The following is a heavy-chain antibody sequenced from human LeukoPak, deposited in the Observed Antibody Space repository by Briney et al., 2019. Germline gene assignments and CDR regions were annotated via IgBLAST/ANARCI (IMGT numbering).Heavy chain of an antibody. J-gene: IGHJ4*02. CDR1: GFTFSNAW. V-gene: IGHV3-15*01. CDR2: IKSKTHGSTT. CDR3: TTARLAVADNFDY. D-gene: IGHD6-19*01. Sequence: GGSLRLSCAASGFTFSNAWMSWVRQAPGKGLEWVGPIKSKTHGSTTEYAAPVKGRFTISRDDSKHTLYLQMNSLNTEDTDVYYCTTARLAVADNFDYWGQGTLVTVSS.